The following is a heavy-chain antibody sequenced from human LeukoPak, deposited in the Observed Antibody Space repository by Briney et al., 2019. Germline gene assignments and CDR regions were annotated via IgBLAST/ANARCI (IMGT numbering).Heavy chain of an antibody. CDR1: GGSISSGSYY. CDR2: IYYNGST. Sequence: SQTLSLTCTVSGGSISSGSYYWSWIRQPPGKGLEWIGYIYYNGSTNYNPSLKSRVIISADTSKKQFSLKLSSVIAADTAVYWCAREFYDEYGRGYMDVWGKGATVTVSS. D-gene: IGHD3-3*01. CDR3: AREFYDEYGRGYMDV. V-gene: IGHV4-61*01. J-gene: IGHJ6*03.